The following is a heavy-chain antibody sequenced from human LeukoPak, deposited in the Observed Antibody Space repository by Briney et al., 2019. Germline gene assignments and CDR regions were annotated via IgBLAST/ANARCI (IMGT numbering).Heavy chain of an antibody. CDR2: IYYSGST. CDR1: GGSIRSYY. V-gene: IGHV4-59*08. J-gene: IGHJ4*02. Sequence: SETLSLTCSVSGGSIRSYYWSWIRQPPGKGLEWIGYIYYSGSTYYNPSLKSRVTISVDTSKNQFSLKLSSVTAADTAVYYCARLDMGYSSSSGAHPYDSSGYYYFDYWGQGTLVTVSS. D-gene: IGHD3-22*01. CDR3: ARLDMGYSSSSGAHPYDSSGYYYFDY.